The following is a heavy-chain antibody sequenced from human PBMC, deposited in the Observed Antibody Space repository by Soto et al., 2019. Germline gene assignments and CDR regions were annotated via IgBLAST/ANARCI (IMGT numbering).Heavy chain of an antibody. J-gene: IGHJ4*02. CDR2: IYYSGST. V-gene: IGHV4-30-4*01. D-gene: IGHD3-10*01. Sequence: SETLSLTCTVSGGSISSGDYYWSWIRQPPGKGLEWIGYIYYSGSTYYNPSLKSRVTISVDTSKNQFSLKLSSVTAAETAVYYCALWFGESLVFDYWGQGTLVTVSS. CDR1: GGSISSGDYY. CDR3: ALWFGESLVFDY.